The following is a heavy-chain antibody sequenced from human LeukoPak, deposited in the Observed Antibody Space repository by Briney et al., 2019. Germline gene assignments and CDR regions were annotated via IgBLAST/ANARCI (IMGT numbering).Heavy chain of an antibody. Sequence: MPSETLSLTCAVYGGSFSGYYWSWIRQPPGKGLEWIGEINHSGSTNYNPSLKSRVTISVDTSKNQFSLKVTSLTAADTAVYYCARGPTISETGYFDYWGQGTLVTVSS. V-gene: IGHV4-34*01. J-gene: IGHJ4*03. CDR3: ARGPTISETGYFDY. D-gene: IGHD1-1*01. CDR1: GGSFSGYY. CDR2: INHSGST.